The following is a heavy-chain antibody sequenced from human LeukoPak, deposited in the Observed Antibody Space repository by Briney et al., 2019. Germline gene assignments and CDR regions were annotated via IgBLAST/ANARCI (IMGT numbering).Heavy chain of an antibody. CDR1: GGSNSSSSYY. V-gene: IGHV4-39*02. D-gene: IGHD6-19*01. CDR3: ARELAVAPNWFDP. Sequence: SETLSLTCTVSGGSNSSSSYYWGWIRQPPGKGLEWIGSIYYSGSTYYNPSLKSRVTISVDTSKNQFSLKLSSVTAADTAVYYCARELAVAPNWFDPWGQGTLVTVSS. CDR2: IYYSGST. J-gene: IGHJ5*02.